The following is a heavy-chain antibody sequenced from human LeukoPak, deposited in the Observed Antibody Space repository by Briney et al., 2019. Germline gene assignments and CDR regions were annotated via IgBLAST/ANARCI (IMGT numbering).Heavy chain of an antibody. J-gene: IGHJ3*02. D-gene: IGHD7-27*01. V-gene: IGHV1-69*13. Sequence: ASVKVSCKASGGTFSSYAISWVRQAPGQGLEWMGGIIPIFGTVNYAQKFQGRVTITADESTSTAYMELSSLRSEDTAVYYCARANWGSSAFDIWGQGTMVTVSS. CDR1: GGTFSSYA. CDR2: IIPIFGTV. CDR3: ARANWGSSAFDI.